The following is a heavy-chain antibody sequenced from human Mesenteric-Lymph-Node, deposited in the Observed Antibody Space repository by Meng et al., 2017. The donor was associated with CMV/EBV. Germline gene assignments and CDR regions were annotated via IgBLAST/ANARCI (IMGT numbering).Heavy chain of an antibody. D-gene: IGHD2-2*01. J-gene: IGHJ6*02. CDR2: INPNSGGT. V-gene: IGHV1-2*02. CDR1: GYTFTGYY. Sequence: ASVKVSCKASGYTFTGYYMHWVRQAPGQGLEWMGWINPNSGGTNYAQKFQGRVTMTRDTSISTACMELSSLTSEDTAVYYCARSLGYCSSTSCISRYGMDVWGQGTTVTVSS. CDR3: ARSLGYCSSTSCISRYGMDV.